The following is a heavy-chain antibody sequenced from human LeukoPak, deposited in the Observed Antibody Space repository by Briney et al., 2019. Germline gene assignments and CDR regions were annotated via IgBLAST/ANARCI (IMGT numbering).Heavy chain of an antibody. V-gene: IGHV4-39*07. J-gene: IGHJ5*02. Sequence: PSETLSPTCTVSGGSISSSSYYWGWIRQPPGKGLEWIGSSYYSGSTYYNPSLKSRVTISVDTSKNQFSLKLSSVTAADTAVYYCARDFDGRLLGSYNWFDPWGQGTLVTVSS. CDR1: GGSISSSSYY. D-gene: IGHD1-26*01. CDR2: SYYSGST. CDR3: ARDFDGRLLGSYNWFDP.